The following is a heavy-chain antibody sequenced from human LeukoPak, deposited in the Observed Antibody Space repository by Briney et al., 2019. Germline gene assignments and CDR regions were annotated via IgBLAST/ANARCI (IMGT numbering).Heavy chain of an antibody. J-gene: IGHJ4*02. Sequence: PGGSLRLSCEVSGFSFSSYGMHWVRQAPGKGLEWVAVISNDGNQEICADSVKGRFTISRDNSWNTLYLQMNSLRDEDTAVYYCARSRIYYFDYWGLGTLVTVSS. V-gene: IGHV3-30*03. CDR2: ISNDGNQE. CDR3: ARSRIYYFDY. CDR1: GFSFSSYG. D-gene: IGHD3-3*02.